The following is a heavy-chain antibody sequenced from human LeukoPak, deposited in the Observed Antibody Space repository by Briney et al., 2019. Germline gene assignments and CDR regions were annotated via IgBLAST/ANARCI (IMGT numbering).Heavy chain of an antibody. J-gene: IGHJ4*02. Sequence: PGGSLRLSCAASGFTFSSYAMSWVRQAPGRGLEWVSAISGSGGSTYYADSVKGRFTISRDNSKNTLYLQMNSLRAEDTAVYYCAKDWNDFFGEYYFDYWGQGTLVTVSS. V-gene: IGHV3-23*01. CDR1: GFTFSSYA. CDR3: AKDWNDFFGEYYFDY. D-gene: IGHD1-1*01. CDR2: ISGSGGST.